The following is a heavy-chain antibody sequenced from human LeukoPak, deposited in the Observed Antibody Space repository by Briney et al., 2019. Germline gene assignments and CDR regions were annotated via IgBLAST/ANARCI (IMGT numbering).Heavy chain of an antibody. J-gene: IGHJ4*02. Sequence: GGSLRLSCAASGFTFSDYYMSWIRQAPGKGLEWVSYISSSGSTIYYADSVKGRFTISRDNAKNSLYLQMSSLRAEDTAVYHCARYYCSSTSCQDYWGQGTLVTVSS. D-gene: IGHD2-2*01. V-gene: IGHV3-11*01. CDR3: ARYYCSSTSCQDY. CDR2: ISSSGSTI. CDR1: GFTFSDYY.